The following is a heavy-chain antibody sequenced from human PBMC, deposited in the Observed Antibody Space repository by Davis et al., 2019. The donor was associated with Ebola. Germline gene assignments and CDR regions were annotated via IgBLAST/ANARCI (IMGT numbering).Heavy chain of an antibody. V-gene: IGHV3-48*03. Sequence: GESLKISCAASGFTFSDYKMNWVRQAPGKGLEWISYISRGGNTKYYADSVKGRFTISRDNAKDSLYLQMNSLRAEDTAVYYCARTAQGVIITWGQGTLVTVSS. CDR1: GFTFSDYK. D-gene: IGHD3-10*01. CDR3: ARTAQGVIIT. J-gene: IGHJ4*02. CDR2: ISRGGNTK.